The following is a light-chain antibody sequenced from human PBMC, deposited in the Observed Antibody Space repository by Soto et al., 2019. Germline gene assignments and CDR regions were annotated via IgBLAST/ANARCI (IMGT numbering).Light chain of an antibody. Sequence: QSALTQPASVSGSPGQSITISCTGTSGDVGSYNYVSWYQQHPGKAPKLMIYEVNSRPSGVSNRFSGSKSGITASLTISGLQAEDESDYYCSSYASTSTAVFGTGTKLTVL. J-gene: IGLJ1*01. CDR1: SGDVGSYNY. CDR2: EVN. CDR3: SSYASTSTAV. V-gene: IGLV2-14*01.